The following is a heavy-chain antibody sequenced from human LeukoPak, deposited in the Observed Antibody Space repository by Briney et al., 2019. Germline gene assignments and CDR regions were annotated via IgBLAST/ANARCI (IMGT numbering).Heavy chain of an antibody. D-gene: IGHD1-26*01. J-gene: IGHJ4*02. Sequence: GGSLRLSCAASGFTFSSYSMHWVRQAPGKGLEWVSSISSSSSSYSYTYYADSVKGRFTISRDNGRNSLFLQMNSLRADDTAMYYCAKGGTWDSDSWGQGTLVTVSS. CDR1: GFTFSSYS. V-gene: IGHV3-21*01. CDR2: ISSSSSSYSYT. CDR3: AKGGTWDSDS.